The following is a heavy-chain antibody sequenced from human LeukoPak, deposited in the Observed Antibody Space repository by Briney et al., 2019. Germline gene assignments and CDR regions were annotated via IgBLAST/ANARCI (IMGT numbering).Heavy chain of an antibody. CDR3: AGNDYADY. J-gene: IGHJ4*02. Sequence: GGSLRLSCAASGFTFSIYVMSWVRQAPGKGLEWVSYISSSGSIINYADSVKGRFTISRDDAKNSLHLQMNSLRAEDTAVYYCAGNDYADYWGQGTLVTVSS. V-gene: IGHV3-48*03. CDR2: ISSSGSII. CDR1: GFTFSIYV.